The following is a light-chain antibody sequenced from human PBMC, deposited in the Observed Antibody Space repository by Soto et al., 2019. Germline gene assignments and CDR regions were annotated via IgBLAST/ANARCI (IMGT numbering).Light chain of an antibody. J-gene: IGKJ1*01. Sequence: DIQMTQSPSTLSASVGDRVTITCRASQSISTWLAWYQQKPGKPPKLLIYKASSLEGGVPSRFSGSGSGTEFTATITSLQPDGFATYYCQQYLNRWTFGQGTKVEIK. CDR3: QQYLNRWT. CDR2: KAS. V-gene: IGKV1-5*03. CDR1: QSISTW.